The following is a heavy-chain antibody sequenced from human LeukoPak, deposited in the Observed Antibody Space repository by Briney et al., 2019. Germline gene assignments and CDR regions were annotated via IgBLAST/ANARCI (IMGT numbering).Heavy chain of an antibody. V-gene: IGHV1-69*05. CDR2: IIPIFGTA. Sequence: SVKVSCKASGGTFSSYAINWVRQAPGQGLEWIGRIIPIFGTANYAHKFQGRVTITTDESTSTAYMELSSLRSEDTAVYYCARDSPYCSGGSCFRFDPWGQGTLVTVSS. D-gene: IGHD2-15*01. CDR3: ARDSPYCSGGSCFRFDP. CDR1: GGTFSSYA. J-gene: IGHJ5*02.